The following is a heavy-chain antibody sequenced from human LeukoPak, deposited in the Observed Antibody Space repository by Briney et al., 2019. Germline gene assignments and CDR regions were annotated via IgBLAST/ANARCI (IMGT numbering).Heavy chain of an antibody. CDR1: DDSISSFY. CDR2: IHSVGHS. J-gene: IGHJ2*01. V-gene: IGHV4-59*08. Sequence: PSETLSLTCTVSDDSISSFYWGWIRQPPGKGLEWIAYIHSVGHSNYNPSLKSRVSMSIDTSKKQFSLKVTSVTATDTAVYYCARHITNSGSAFDLRGRGTLVTVSS. D-gene: IGHD3-10*01. CDR3: ARHITNSGSAFDL.